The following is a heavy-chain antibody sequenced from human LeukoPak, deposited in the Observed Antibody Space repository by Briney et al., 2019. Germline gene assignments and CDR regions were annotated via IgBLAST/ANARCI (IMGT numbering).Heavy chain of an antibody. CDR2: ISAYNGNT. Sequence: GASVNVSCKASGYTFTSYGISWVRQAPGQGLEWMGWISAYNGNTTYEQTLQGRVTMTTDTSTSTAYMELRSLRSDDTAVYYCARDDYGGNSNSNAFDIWGQGTMVTVSS. D-gene: IGHD4-23*01. V-gene: IGHV1-18*01. CDR1: GYTFTSYG. CDR3: ARDDYGGNSNSNAFDI. J-gene: IGHJ3*02.